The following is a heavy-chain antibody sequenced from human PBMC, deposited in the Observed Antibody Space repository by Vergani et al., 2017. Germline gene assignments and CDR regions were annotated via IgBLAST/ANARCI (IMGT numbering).Heavy chain of an antibody. J-gene: IGHJ4*02. V-gene: IGHV3-74*01. D-gene: IGHD2-15*01. Sequence: VQLVESGGGLVQPGGSLRLSCAASGFTFSSHWLHWVRQAPGKGLVWVSRINSDGSSTIYADSVKGRFTISRDNAKNTRCLQMNSLRAEDTAVYYCARGGRDSDIVVVVAATWVDYWGQGTLVTVSS. CDR2: INSDGSST. CDR3: ARGGRDSDIVVVVAATWVDY. CDR1: GFTFSSHW.